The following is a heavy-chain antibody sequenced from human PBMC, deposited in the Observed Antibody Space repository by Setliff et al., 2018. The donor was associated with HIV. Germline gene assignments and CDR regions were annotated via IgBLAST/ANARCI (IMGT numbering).Heavy chain of an antibody. J-gene: IGHJ5*02. D-gene: IGHD2-15*01. CDR2: IHYKGNI. Sequence: PSETLSLTCTVSGDSIISGDYYWSWIRQSPGKGLEWIGHIHYKGNIDYNASLKSRLAISSDTSKNQFSLNLSSVIAADTAIYFCARFTVVVFGAGEPSWFDPWSQGTLVTVSS. V-gene: IGHV4-30-4*08. CDR1: GDSIISGDYY. CDR3: ARFTVVVFGAGEPSWFDP.